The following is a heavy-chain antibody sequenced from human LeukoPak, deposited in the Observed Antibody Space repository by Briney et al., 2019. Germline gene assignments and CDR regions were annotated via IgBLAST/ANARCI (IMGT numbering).Heavy chain of an antibody. V-gene: IGHV3-9*01. CDR3: AKEGSYSSGWFDY. CDR1: GLTFDDYA. Sequence: AGGSLRLSCAASGLTFDDYAMHWVRQAPGKGVEWVSGISWNSGSIGYADSVKGRFTISRDNAKNSLYLQMNSLRAEDTALYYCAKEGSYSSGWFDYWGQGTLVTVSS. D-gene: IGHD6-19*01. CDR2: ISWNSGSI. J-gene: IGHJ4*02.